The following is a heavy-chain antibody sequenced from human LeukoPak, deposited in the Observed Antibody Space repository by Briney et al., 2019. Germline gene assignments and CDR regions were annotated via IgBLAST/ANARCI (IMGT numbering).Heavy chain of an antibody. D-gene: IGHD3-10*01. CDR1: GGTFSSYA. V-gene: IGHV1-69*13. Sequence: GASVKVSCKASGGTFSSYAISWVRQAPGQGREWMGGIIPNSGTANYAQKFQGRVTITADDSTSTAYMEPSSLRSEDTAVYYCARVGVTMVRGVILYFDYWGQGTLVTVSS. J-gene: IGHJ4*02. CDR2: IIPNSGTA. CDR3: ARVGVTMVRGVILYFDY.